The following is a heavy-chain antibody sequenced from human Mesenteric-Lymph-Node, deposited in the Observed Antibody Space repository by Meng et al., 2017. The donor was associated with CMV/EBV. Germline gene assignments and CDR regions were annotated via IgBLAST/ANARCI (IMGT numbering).Heavy chain of an antibody. Sequence: GESLKISCAASGFSFSDYYMSWIRQAPGKGLEWVSYISSSGTTIYYADSVKGRFTISRDNAKNSLYLQMNSLRAEDTAVYYCAGGVYSSGWYLLDIWGRGTLVTVSS. CDR3: AGGVYSSGWYLLDI. V-gene: IGHV3-11*04. CDR2: ISSSGTTI. J-gene: IGHJ3*02. CDR1: GFSFSDYY. D-gene: IGHD6-19*01.